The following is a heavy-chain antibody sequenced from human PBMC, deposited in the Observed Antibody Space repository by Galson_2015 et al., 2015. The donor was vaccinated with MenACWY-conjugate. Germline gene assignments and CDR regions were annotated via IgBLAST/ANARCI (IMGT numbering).Heavy chain of an antibody. CDR3: ARWGPAGTSDY. Sequence: CAISGDSVSSKSVAWNWIRQSPSRGHEWLGRTYYRSKWFNDYAMSVKSRITISPDTSKNQFSLQLNSVTPEDTAVYYCARWGPAGTSDYWGQGTLVPSPQ. CDR2: TYYRSKWFN. D-gene: IGHD6-13*01. V-gene: IGHV6-1*01. CDR1: GDSVSSKSVA. J-gene: IGHJ4*02.